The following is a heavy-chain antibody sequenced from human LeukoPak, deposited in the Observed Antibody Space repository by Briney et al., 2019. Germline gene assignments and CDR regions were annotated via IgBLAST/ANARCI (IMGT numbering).Heavy chain of an antibody. Sequence: SETLSLTCTVSGYFITSGYYWGWIRQSPGKGLEWIGSIYHSGTTYYNPSLKSRVTISVDTSKNQFALKLNSVTAADTAVYYCASLTTIYSWFDPWGQGILVTVSS. CDR3: ASLTTIYSWFDP. CDR2: IYHSGTT. D-gene: IGHD4-17*01. J-gene: IGHJ5*02. CDR1: GYFITSGYY. V-gene: IGHV4-38-2*02.